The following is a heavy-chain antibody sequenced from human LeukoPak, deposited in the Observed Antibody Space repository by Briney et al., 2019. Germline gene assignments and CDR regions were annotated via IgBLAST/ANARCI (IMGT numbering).Heavy chain of an antibody. V-gene: IGHV3-9*01. CDR1: GFTFDDYA. CDR3: AKGGGAYYYYGMDV. CDR2: ISWNSGGI. Sequence: GRSLRLSCAASGFTFDDYAMHWVRQAPGKGLEWVSGISWNSGGIGYADSVKGRFTISRDNAKNSLYLQMNSLRAEDTALYYCAKGGGAYYYYGMDVWGQGTTVTVSS. D-gene: IGHD4-17*01. J-gene: IGHJ6*02.